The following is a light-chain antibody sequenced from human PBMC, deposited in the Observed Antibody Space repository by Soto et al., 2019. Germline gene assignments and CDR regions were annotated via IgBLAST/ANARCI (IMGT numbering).Light chain of an antibody. CDR1: QSVSSN. Sequence: EIVLTQSPGTLSLSPGERATLSCRASQSVSSNLAWYQQKPGQTPKVLIYRASSRATGIPDRFSGSGSGTDFTLTISRLEPEDFAVYYCQQYGSSRTFGQGTKVDIK. CDR3: QQYGSSRT. V-gene: IGKV3-20*01. CDR2: RAS. J-gene: IGKJ1*01.